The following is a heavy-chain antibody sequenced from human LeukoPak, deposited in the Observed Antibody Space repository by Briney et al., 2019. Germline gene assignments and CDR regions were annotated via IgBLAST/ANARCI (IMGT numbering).Heavy chain of an antibody. V-gene: IGHV4-59*01. CDR3: ARVPRSYYYYYYMDV. Sequence: SETLSLTCTVSGGSISSYYWSWIRQPPGKGLEWLGYIYYSGSSNYNPSLKSRVTMPADTSKNQFSLKLSSVTAADTAVYYCARVPRSYYYYYYMDVWGKGTTVTVSS. J-gene: IGHJ6*03. CDR1: GGSISSYY. CDR2: IYYSGSS.